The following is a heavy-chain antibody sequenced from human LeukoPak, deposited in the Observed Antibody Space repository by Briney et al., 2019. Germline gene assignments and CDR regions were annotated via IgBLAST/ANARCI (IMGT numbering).Heavy chain of an antibody. D-gene: IGHD1-26*01. Sequence: GGSLRLSCAASGFTFSSYSMNWVRQAPGKGLEWVSSISSSSSYIYYADSVKGRFTISRDNAKNSLYLQMNSLRAEDTAVYYCARDLTVVATPSTYYFDYWGQGTLVTVSS. CDR1: GFTFSSYS. CDR3: ARDLTVVATPSTYYFDY. CDR2: ISSSSSYI. J-gene: IGHJ4*02. V-gene: IGHV3-21*01.